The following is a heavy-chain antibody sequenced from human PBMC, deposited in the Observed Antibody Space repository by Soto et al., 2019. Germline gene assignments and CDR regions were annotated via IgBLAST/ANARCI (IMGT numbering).Heavy chain of an antibody. CDR1: GYTFTGYY. Sequence: ASVKVSCKASGYTFTGYYIHWVRQAPGQGLEWMGWINPNSGGTNYAQKFQGWVTMTRDTSISTAYMELSRLRSDDTAVYYCARAGAYYDSSGFYPPPRDYNYGMDVWGQGTTVTVSS. CDR2: INPNSGGT. J-gene: IGHJ6*02. V-gene: IGHV1-2*04. CDR3: ARAGAYYDSSGFYPPPRDYNYGMDV. D-gene: IGHD3-22*01.